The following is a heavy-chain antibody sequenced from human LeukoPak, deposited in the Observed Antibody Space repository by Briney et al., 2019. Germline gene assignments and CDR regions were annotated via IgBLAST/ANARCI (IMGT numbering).Heavy chain of an antibody. CDR2: INYKGGTT. J-gene: IGHJ4*02. V-gene: IGHV3-64*02. Sequence: PGGSLRLPCAASGFTLSSFSMHWVRQSPGRGLQYVSAINYKGGTTYYADSVKGRFTISRDNSKNTLYLQMASLRDEDMGVYYCARVGPATAFDYWGQGILVTVSS. CDR3: ARVGPATAFDY. CDR1: GFTLSSFS.